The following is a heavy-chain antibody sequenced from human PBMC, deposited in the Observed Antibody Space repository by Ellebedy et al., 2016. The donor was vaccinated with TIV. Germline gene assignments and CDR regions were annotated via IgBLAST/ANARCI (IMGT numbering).Heavy chain of an antibody. J-gene: IGHJ4*02. D-gene: IGHD3-22*01. CDR1: DDSMNTDHY. CDR2: IYHSGNT. Sequence: SETLSLTXFVYDDSMNTDHYWGWIRQPPGKGPEWIGAIYHSGNTYYNPSLKTRVTISIDTSSNQFSLKLSSVTAADTAVYYCARDNYSNTRGYYYFPPYAFDSWGQGTLVTVSS. CDR3: ARDNYSNTRGYYYFPPYAFDS. V-gene: IGHV4-38-2*02.